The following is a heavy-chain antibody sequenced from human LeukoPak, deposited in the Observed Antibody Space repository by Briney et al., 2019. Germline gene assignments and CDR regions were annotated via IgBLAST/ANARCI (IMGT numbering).Heavy chain of an antibody. CDR1: GGSIRNYY. J-gene: IGHJ4*02. Sequence: SETLSLTCSVSGGSIRNYYWSWLRQPPGKGLEWIGYIYYSGSTNYNPSLKSRVTISVDTSKNQFSLKLSSVTAADTAVYYCARKGGTFDYWGQGTLVTVSS. CDR2: IYYSGST. D-gene: IGHD2-15*01. V-gene: IGHV4-59*08. CDR3: ARKGGTFDY.